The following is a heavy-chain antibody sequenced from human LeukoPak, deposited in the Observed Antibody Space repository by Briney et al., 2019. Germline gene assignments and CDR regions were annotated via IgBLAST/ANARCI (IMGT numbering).Heavy chain of an antibody. CDR2: IYYSGST. J-gene: IGHJ2*01. V-gene: IGHV4-39*01. D-gene: IGHD2-21*02. Sequence: SETLSLTCTVSGGSISSSSYYWGWIRQPPGKGLEWIGSIYYSGSTYYNPSLKSRVTISVDTSKNQFSLKLSSVTAADTAVYYCARIVVTAVYWYFDLWGRGTLVTVSS. CDR3: ARIVVTAVYWYFDL. CDR1: GGSISSSSYY.